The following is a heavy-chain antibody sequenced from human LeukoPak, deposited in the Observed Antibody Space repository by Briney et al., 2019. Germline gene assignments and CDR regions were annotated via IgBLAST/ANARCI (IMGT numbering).Heavy chain of an antibody. CDR2: IYPGDSDT. Sequence: GESLKISCKGSGYSFTTYWIAWVRQMPGKGLEWMGIIYPGDSDTRYSPSFQGQVTISADKSIGTAYLQWSSLKPSDTAIYHCARLTNRWFDPWGQGTLVTVSS. CDR3: ARLTNRWFDP. CDR1: GYSFTTYW. J-gene: IGHJ5*02. V-gene: IGHV5-51*01.